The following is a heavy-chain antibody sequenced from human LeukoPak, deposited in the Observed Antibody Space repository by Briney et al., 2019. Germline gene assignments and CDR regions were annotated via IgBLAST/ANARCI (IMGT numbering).Heavy chain of an antibody. CDR1: GFTFDDYA. V-gene: IGHV3-9*01. Sequence: SLRLSCAASGFTFDDYAMHWVRQAPGKGLEWVSGLSWNSGSIGYADSVKGRFTISRDNAKNSLYLQMNSLRAEDKALYYCAGEYSYGSNYYYYGMDVWGQGTTVTVSS. CDR3: AGEYSYGSNYYYYGMDV. CDR2: LSWNSGSI. D-gene: IGHD5-18*01. J-gene: IGHJ6*02.